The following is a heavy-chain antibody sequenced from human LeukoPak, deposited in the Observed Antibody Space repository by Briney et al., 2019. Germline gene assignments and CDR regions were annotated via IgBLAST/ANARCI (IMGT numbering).Heavy chain of an antibody. J-gene: IGHJ1*01. V-gene: IGHV3-21*01. CDR1: GFTFSSYS. CDR2: ISSSSSYI. Sequence: GGSLRLSCAASGFTFSSYSMNWVRQAPGKGLEWVSSISSSSSYIYYADSVKGRFTISRDNAKNSLYLQMNSLGADDTAVYYCATYSILNAREFRYWGQGTLDTVTS. D-gene: IGHD4-11*01. CDR3: ATYSILNAREFRY.